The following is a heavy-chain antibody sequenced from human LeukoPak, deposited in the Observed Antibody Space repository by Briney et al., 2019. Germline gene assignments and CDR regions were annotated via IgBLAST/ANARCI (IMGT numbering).Heavy chain of an antibody. CDR1: GYTFTSYA. J-gene: IGHJ4*02. V-gene: IGHV7-4-1*01. CDR2: ISTDTGNP. D-gene: IGHD3-10*01. Sequence: ASVKVSCKASGYTFTSYAMNWVRQAPGQGLEWMGWISTDTGNPTYAQGFTGRFVFSLDTSVTTAYLQIRSLKAEDTAVYYCARLYPGGAYYWGQGTLVTVSS. CDR3: ARLYPGGAYY.